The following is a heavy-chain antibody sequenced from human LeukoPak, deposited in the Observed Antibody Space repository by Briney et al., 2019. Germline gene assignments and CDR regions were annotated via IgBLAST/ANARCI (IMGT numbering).Heavy chain of an antibody. Sequence: GGSLRLSCAASGFSFSRAWMSWVRQAPGKGLEWVSAISGSGGSTYYADSVKGRFTISRDNSKNTLYLQMHSLRAEDTAVYYCAKESLRVVPSATFDYWGQGTLVTVSS. CDR1: GFSFSRAW. V-gene: IGHV3-23*01. CDR3: AKESLRVVPSATFDY. D-gene: IGHD2-2*01. J-gene: IGHJ4*02. CDR2: ISGSGGST.